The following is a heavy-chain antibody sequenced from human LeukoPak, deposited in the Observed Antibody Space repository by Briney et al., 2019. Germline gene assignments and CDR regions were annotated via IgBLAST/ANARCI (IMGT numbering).Heavy chain of an antibody. J-gene: IGHJ4*02. Sequence: SVKVSCKASGGTFSSYAISWVRQAPGQGLEWMGGIIPIFGTANYAQKFQGRVTITADKSTSTAYMELSSLRSEDTAVYYCARGGTYYDFWSGYSSDYWGQGTLVTVSS. D-gene: IGHD3-3*01. V-gene: IGHV1-69*06. CDR2: IIPIFGTA. CDR1: GGTFSSYA. CDR3: ARGGTYYDFWSGYSSDY.